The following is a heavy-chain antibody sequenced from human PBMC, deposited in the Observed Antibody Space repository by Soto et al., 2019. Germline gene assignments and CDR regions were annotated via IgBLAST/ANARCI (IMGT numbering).Heavy chain of an antibody. CDR2: LNPNSGNT. CDR3: ASPFPEIPYAASYNWNYEGAFDI. V-gene: IGHV1-8*01. J-gene: IGHJ3*02. D-gene: IGHD1-7*01. CDR1: GYTFTSYD. Sequence: GASVKVSCKASGYTFTSYDINWVRQATGQGLEWMGRLNPNSGNTGYAQKFQGRFTMTRNTSISTAYMELSSLRSEDTAVYYCASPFPEIPYAASYNWNYEGAFDIWGQGTMVTVSS.